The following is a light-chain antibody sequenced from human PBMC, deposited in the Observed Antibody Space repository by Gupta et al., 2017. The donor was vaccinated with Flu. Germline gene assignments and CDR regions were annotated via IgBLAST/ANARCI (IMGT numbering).Light chain of an antibody. CDR2: EVS. CDR1: RTNIGDYNS. CDR3: GSYISSSTPWV. J-gene: IGLJ3*02. Sequence: QSALTQPASVSGSPGQSITVSCTGTRTNIGDYNSVSWYQQHPGKAPELVIYEVSSRPSGVSNRFSGSKSGNTASLTIPGLQAEDEADYYCGSYISSSTPWVFGGGTKLTVL. V-gene: IGLV2-14*01.